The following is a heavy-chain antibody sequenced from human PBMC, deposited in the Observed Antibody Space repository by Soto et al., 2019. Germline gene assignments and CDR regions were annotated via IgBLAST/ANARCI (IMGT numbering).Heavy chain of an antibody. CDR1: GYTFSNYD. J-gene: IGHJ4*02. CDR2: MNPYSGNT. V-gene: IGHV1-8*01. D-gene: IGHD1-26*01. Sequence: QVQLVQSGAEVKKPGATVKVSCKASGYTFSNYDINWVRQATGQGLEWMGWMNPYSGNTGYAQKFQDRVTMTRNTSISTAYMELRSLRSEDTAVYFCARGPWEGDWGQGTLVTVSS. CDR3: ARGPWEGD.